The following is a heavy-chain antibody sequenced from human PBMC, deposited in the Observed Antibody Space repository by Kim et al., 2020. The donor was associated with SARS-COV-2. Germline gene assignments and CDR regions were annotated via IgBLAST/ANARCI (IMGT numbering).Heavy chain of an antibody. CDR1: GFTFSSYW. CDR2: INSDGSST. D-gene: IGHD3-10*01. J-gene: IGHJ5*02. Sequence: GGSLRLSCAASGFTFSSYWMHWVRQAPGKGLVWVSRINSDGSSTSYADSVKGRFTISRDNAKNTLYLQMNSLRAEDTAVYYCARGRGGKLAVFSRSFDPWGQGTLVTVSS. V-gene: IGHV3-74*01. CDR3: ARGRGGKLAVFSRSFDP.